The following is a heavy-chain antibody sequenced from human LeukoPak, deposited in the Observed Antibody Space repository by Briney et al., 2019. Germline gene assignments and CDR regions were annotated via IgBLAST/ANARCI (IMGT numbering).Heavy chain of an antibody. CDR3: ARAPYYYGSGSYGDY. J-gene: IGHJ4*02. CDR2: IIPIFGTA. Sequence: ASVKVSCKASGGTFSSYAVSWVRQAPGQGLEWMGGIIPIFGTANYAQKFQGRVTITADKSTSTVYMELSSLRSEDTAVYYCARAPYYYGSGSYGDYWGQGTLVTVSS. D-gene: IGHD3-10*01. CDR1: GGTFSSYA. V-gene: IGHV1-69*06.